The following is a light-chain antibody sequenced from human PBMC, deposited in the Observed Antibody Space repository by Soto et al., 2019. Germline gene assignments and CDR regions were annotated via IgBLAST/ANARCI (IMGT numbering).Light chain of an antibody. J-gene: IGLJ2*01. CDR3: QSSDSSLSGVV. CDR1: SSNIGAGYD. V-gene: IGLV1-40*01. Sequence: QSVLTQPASVSGAPGQRVTISCTGSSSNIGAGYDVYWYQQLPETAPKLLIYGNSNRPSGVPDRFSGSKSGTSASLAITGLQDADEADYYCQSSDSSLSGVVFGGGTKVTVL. CDR2: GNS.